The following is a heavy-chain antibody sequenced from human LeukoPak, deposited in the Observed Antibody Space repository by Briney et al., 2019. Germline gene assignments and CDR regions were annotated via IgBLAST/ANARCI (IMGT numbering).Heavy chain of an antibody. CDR1: GFTFSSYS. Sequence: GGSLRLSCAASGFTFSSYSMNWVRQAPGKGLEWVSSISSSSSYIYYADSVKGRFTISRDNAKNSLYLQMNSLRAEDTALYYCAKDYWSSSWSYFDYWGQGTLVTVPS. CDR3: AKDYWSSSWSYFDY. J-gene: IGHJ4*02. CDR2: ISSSSSYI. V-gene: IGHV3-21*04. D-gene: IGHD6-13*01.